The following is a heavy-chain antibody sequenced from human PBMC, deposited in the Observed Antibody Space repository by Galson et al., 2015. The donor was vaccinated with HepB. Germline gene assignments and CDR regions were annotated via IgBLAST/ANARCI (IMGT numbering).Heavy chain of an antibody. Sequence: SLRLPCAASGFTFSNYGMHWVRQAPGKGLEWVGRIKSNTHGGTTDYAATVQGTFTISRDASKNTLYLQMHSLKTEDTAVYYCTPWNWNYEDYWGQGTLVTVSS. V-gene: IGHV3-15*01. CDR2: IKSNTHGGTT. J-gene: IGHJ4*02. CDR3: TPWNWNYEDY. D-gene: IGHD1-7*01. CDR1: GFTFSNYG.